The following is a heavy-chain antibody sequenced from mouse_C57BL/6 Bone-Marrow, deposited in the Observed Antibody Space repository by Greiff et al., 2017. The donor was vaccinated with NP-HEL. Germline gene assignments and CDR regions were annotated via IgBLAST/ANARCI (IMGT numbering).Heavy chain of an antibody. V-gene: IGHV1-26*01. J-gene: IGHJ4*01. CDR1: GYTFTDYY. Sequence: EVQLQQSGPELVKPGASVKISCKASGYTFTDYYMNWVKQSHGKSLEWIGDINPNTGGTSYNQKFKGKATLTVDKSSSTAYMELRSLTSEDSAVYYCARDGGILRFYYAMDYWGQGTSVTVSS. D-gene: IGHD1-1*01. CDR3: ARDGGILRFYYAMDY. CDR2: INPNTGGT.